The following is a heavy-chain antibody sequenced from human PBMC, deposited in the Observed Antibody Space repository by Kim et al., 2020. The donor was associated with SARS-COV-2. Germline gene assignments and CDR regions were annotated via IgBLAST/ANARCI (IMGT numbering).Heavy chain of an antibody. CDR2: IKSKTDGGTT. Sequence: GGSLRLSCAASGFTFSNAWMSWVRQAPGKGLEWVGRIKSKTDGGTTDYAAPVKGRFTISRDDSKNTLYLQMNSLKTEDTAVYYCTTDRSSKSSSWYHNYHYYCGIDVWGQGTTVTVSS. J-gene: IGHJ6*02. D-gene: IGHD6-13*01. CDR3: TTDRSSKSSSWYHNYHYYCGIDV. CDR1: GFTFSNAW. V-gene: IGHV3-15*01.